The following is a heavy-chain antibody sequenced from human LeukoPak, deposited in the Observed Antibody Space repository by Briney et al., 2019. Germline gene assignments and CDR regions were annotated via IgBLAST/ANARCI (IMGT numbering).Heavy chain of an antibody. J-gene: IGHJ4*02. D-gene: IGHD6-13*01. CDR1: GYTFTSYD. CDR2: INPNSGGT. Sequence: GASVKVSCKASGYTFTSYDINWVRQAPGQGLEWMGWINPNSGGTNYAQKFQGRVTMTRDTSISTAYMELSRLRSDDTAVYYCAWTDSSSWYGDFDYWGQGTLVTVSS. V-gene: IGHV1-2*02. CDR3: AWTDSSSWYGDFDY.